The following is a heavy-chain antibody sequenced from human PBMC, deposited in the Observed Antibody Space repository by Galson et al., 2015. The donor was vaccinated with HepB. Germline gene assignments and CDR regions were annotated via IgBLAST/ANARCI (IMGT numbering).Heavy chain of an antibody. CDR2: IYYDGSKK. V-gene: IGHV3-33*08. Sequence: SLRLSCAASGFTFSSYGMHWVRQAPGKGLEWVADIYYDGSKKYYADSVKGRFTISRDNSKNTLYLQMNSLRAEDTAVYYCARDTSPLGYYYGMDVWGQGTTVSVSS. CDR3: ARDTSPLGYYYGMDV. CDR1: GFTFSSYG. D-gene: IGHD3-22*01. J-gene: IGHJ6*02.